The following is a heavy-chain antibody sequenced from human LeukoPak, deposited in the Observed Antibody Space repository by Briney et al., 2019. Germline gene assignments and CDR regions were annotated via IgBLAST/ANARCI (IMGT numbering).Heavy chain of an antibody. CDR1: GGSFSGYY. Sequence: PSETLSLTCAVYGGSFSGYYWSWIRQPPGKGLEWIGEINHSGSANYNPSLKSRVTISVDTSKNQFFLKLSSVTAADTAVYYCARGGDYDHDAFDIWGQGTMVTVSS. J-gene: IGHJ3*02. CDR2: INHSGSA. D-gene: IGHD4-17*01. CDR3: ARGGDYDHDAFDI. V-gene: IGHV4-34*01.